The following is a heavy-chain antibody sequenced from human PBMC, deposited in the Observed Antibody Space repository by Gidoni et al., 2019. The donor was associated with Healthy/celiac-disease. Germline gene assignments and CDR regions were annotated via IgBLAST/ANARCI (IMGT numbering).Heavy chain of an antibody. Sequence: EVQLVESGGGLVQPGGSLRLSCAASGFTFSSYWMHWVRQAPGKGLVWVSRINSDGSSTSYADSVKGRFIISRDNAKNTLYLQMNSLRAEDTAVYYCAILGDYFWFDPWGQGTLVTVSS. CDR2: INSDGSST. CDR1: GFTFSSYW. D-gene: IGHD4-17*01. V-gene: IGHV3-74*01. J-gene: IGHJ5*02. CDR3: AILGDYFWFDP.